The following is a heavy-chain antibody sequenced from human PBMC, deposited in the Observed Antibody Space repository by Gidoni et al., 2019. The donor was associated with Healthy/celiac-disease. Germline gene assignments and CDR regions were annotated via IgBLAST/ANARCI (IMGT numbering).Heavy chain of an antibody. CDR2: IIPIFGTA. Sequence: QVQLVQSGAEVKKPGSAVKVSCKASGGTFSSYAISWVRQAPGQGLEWMGGIIPIFGTANYAQKFQGRVTITADESTSTAYVELSSLRSEDTAVYYCARELVALLPPYNWFDPWGQGTRVTVSS. CDR3: ARELVALLPPYNWFDP. CDR1: GGTFSSYA. J-gene: IGHJ5*02. D-gene: IGHD2-15*01. V-gene: IGHV1-69*01.